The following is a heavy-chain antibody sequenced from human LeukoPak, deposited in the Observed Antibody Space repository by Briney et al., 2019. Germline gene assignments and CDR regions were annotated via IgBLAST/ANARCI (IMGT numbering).Heavy chain of an antibody. Sequence: GGSLRLSCAVSGSSFSSASMNWVRQAPAKGLEWLSYISSASSTIYYADSVKGRFTISRDNSKSTVYLQMNSLRAEDTAVYYSAKLSGGGYSNHNWFDPWGQGTPVAVSS. D-gene: IGHD4-11*01. CDR3: AKLSGGGYSNHNWFDP. CDR2: ISSASSTI. J-gene: IGHJ5*02. CDR1: GSSFSSAS. V-gene: IGHV3-48*01.